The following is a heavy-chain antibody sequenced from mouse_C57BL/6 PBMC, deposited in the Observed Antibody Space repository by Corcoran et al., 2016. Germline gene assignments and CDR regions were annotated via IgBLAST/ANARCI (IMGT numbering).Heavy chain of an antibody. CDR2: INTYSGVP. V-gene: IGHV9-3*01. D-gene: IGHD1-1*01. J-gene: IGHJ4*01. Sequence: QIQLVQSGPELKKPGETVKISCKASGYTFTTYGMSWVKQAPGKGLKWMGWINTYSGVPTYADDFKGRFAFSLETSASTAYLQINNLKNEDTATYFWASFRVYYGSTPYYAMDYWGQGTSVTVSS. CDR1: GYTFTTYG. CDR3: ASFRVYYGSTPYYAMDY.